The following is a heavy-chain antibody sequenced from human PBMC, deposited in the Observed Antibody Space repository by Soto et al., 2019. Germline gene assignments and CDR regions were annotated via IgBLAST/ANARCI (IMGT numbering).Heavy chain of an antibody. CDR2: IIPIFGTA. CDR3: ARVLVTSPAYNWFDP. V-gene: IGHV1-69*13. CDR1: GYTFSSYA. J-gene: IGHJ5*02. D-gene: IGHD6-13*01. Sequence: GASVKVSCKASGYTFSSYAISWVRQAPGQGLEWMGGIIPIFGTANYAQKFQGRVTITADESTSTAYMELSSLRSEDTAVYYCARVLVTSPAYNWFDPGGQGTLFTVSS.